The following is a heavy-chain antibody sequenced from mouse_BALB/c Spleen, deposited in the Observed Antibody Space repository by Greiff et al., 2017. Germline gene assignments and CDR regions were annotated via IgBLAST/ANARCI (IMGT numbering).Heavy chain of an antibody. CDR2: ISYSGST. CDR3: ARSGGLRRQAWFAY. V-gene: IGHV3-2*02. D-gene: IGHD2-4*01. CDR1: GYSITSDYA. Sequence: EVKLMESGPGLVKPSQSLSLTCTVTGYSITSDYAWNWIRQFPGNKLEWMGYISYSGSTSYNPSLKSRISITRDTSKNQFFLQLNSVTTEDTATYYCARSGGLRRQAWFAYWGQGTLVTVSA. J-gene: IGHJ3*01.